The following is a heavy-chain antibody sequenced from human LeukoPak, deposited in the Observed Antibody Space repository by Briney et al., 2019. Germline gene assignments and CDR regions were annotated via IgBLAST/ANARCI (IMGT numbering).Heavy chain of an antibody. V-gene: IGHV3-21*01. J-gene: IGHJ4*02. CDR2: ISSSSSYI. CDR3: AREKDIVVVPAALDY. CDR1: GFTFSSYS. D-gene: IGHD2-2*01. Sequence: GGSLRLSCAASGFTFSSYSMNWVRQAPGRGLEWVSSISSSSSYIYYADSVKGRFTISRDNAKNSLYLQMNSLRAEDTAVYYCAREKDIVVVPAALDYWGQGTLVTVSS.